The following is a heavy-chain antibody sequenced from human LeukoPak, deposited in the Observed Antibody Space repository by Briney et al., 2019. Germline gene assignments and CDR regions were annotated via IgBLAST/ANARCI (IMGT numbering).Heavy chain of an antibody. CDR3: ARDFRGYYESSGYYFAYYHGMDV. CDR1: GYTFTSYA. CDR2: INAGNGKT. Sequence: ASVKVSCKASGYTFTSYAIYWVRQAPGQRLEWIGWINAGNGKTKFSQKLQDRVTITRDTSASTAYMELSSLRSEDTAVYYCARDFRGYYESSGYYFAYYHGMDVWGQGTTVTVSS. J-gene: IGHJ6*02. D-gene: IGHD3-22*01. V-gene: IGHV1-3*01.